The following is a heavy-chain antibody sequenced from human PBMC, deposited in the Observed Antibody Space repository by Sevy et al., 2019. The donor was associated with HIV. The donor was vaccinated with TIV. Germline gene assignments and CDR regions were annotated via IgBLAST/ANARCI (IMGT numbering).Heavy chain of an antibody. D-gene: IGHD5-18*01. Sequence: GGSLRLSCAASGFTFSSYGMHWVRQAPGKGLEWVAVISYHESNKFYADSVKGRFTISRDNSKNMLYLQMDNLRAEDTAVYYCATKKIDRGYSYDTDYWGQGTLVIVSS. CDR3: ATKKIDRGYSYDTDY. V-gene: IGHV3-30*03. CDR2: ISYHESNK. J-gene: IGHJ4*02. CDR1: GFTFSSYG.